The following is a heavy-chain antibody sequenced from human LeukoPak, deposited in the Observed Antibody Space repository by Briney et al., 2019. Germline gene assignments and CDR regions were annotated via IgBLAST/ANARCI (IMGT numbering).Heavy chain of an antibody. D-gene: IGHD6-13*01. CDR1: GGTFSSYA. J-gene: IGHJ6*03. Sequence: SVKVSCKASGGTFSSYAISWVRQAPGQGLEWMGGIIPIFGTANYAQKFQGRVTITTDESTSTAYMELSSLRPEDTAVYYCARGRLSVIAAAAYYYYYMDVWGKGTTVTVSS. CDR2: IIPIFGTA. V-gene: IGHV1-69*05. CDR3: ARGRLSVIAAAAYYYYYMDV.